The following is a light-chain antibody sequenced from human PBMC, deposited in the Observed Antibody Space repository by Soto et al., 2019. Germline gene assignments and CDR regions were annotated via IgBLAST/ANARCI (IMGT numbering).Light chain of an antibody. CDR3: SSYAGSDFLV. V-gene: IGLV2-14*01. CDR2: EVS. J-gene: IGLJ2*01. CDR1: SSDVGAYKY. Sequence: QSVLTQPASVSGSPGQSVTISCTGTSSDVGAYKYVSWYQQHPGKAPKLMIYEVSNRPSGVSNRFSGSKSGHTASLTVSGLRADDEATYYCSSYAGSDFLVFGGGTKVTVL.